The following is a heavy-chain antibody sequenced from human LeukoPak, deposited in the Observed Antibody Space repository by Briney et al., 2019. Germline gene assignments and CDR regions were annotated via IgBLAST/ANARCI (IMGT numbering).Heavy chain of an antibody. J-gene: IGHJ6*02. V-gene: IGHV4-59*01. Sequence: SETLSLTCTVSGGSISSYYWSWIRQPPGKGLEWIGYIYYSGSTNYNPSLKSRVTISVDTSKNQFSLKLSSVTAADTAVYYCARSRRYCYYYGMNVWGQGTTVTVSS. CDR2: IYYSGST. CDR3: ARSRRYCYYYGMNV. CDR1: GGSISSYY.